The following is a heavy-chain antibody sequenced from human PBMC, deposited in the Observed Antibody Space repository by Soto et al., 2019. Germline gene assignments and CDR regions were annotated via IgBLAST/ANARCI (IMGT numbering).Heavy chain of an antibody. Sequence: EVQLVESGGGLVQPGGSLRLSCAASGFTFSRYWMTWVRQAPGKGLVWVANINQDGSEENYVDSVKGRFTISRDNAKNSLFLQMNSLTAEDTAVYYCATDGDCSGGTCFSEGVYCGQGTLVTVSS. V-gene: IGHV3-7*01. CDR2: INQDGSEE. J-gene: IGHJ4*02. CDR1: GFTFSRYW. D-gene: IGHD2-15*01. CDR3: ATDGDCSGGTCFSEGVY.